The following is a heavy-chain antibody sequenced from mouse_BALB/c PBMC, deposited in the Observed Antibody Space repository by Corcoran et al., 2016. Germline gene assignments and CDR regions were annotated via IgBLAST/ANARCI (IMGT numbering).Heavy chain of an antibody. CDR1: GYTFTNYG. CDR3: ARAYYGNYDWFVY. V-gene: IGHV9-3-1*01. D-gene: IGHD2-10*01. J-gene: IGHJ3*01. Sequence: QIQLVQSGPELKKPGETVKISCKASGYTFTNYGMNWVKQAPGKGLKWMGWINTYTGEPTYADDFKGRFAFSLETSASTAYLQINNLKNEDTATYFCARAYYGNYDWFVYWGQGTLVTVSA. CDR2: INTYTGEP.